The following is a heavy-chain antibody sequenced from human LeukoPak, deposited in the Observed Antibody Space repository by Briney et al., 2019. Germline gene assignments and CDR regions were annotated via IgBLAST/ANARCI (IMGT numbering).Heavy chain of an antibody. V-gene: IGHV1-69*13. J-gene: IGHJ4*02. CDR2: IIPICGTA. CDR1: GYIGTYYY. CDR3: ASPPKSQYYESRCYYYYFDF. Sequence: SVKASWNASGYIGTYYYMHGVRQAPGQGDGWMGMIIPICGTANSAQNFEGGVTTAADETTSTAYMERSRLRSEDTGVYCCASPPKSQYYESRCYYYYFDFWGQGTLVTVPS. D-gene: IGHD3-22*01.